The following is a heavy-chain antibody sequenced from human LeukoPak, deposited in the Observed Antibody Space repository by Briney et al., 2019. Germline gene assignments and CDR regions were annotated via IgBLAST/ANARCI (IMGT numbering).Heavy chain of an antibody. V-gene: IGHV5-51*01. CDR1: GYSFTSYR. CDR2: IYPGDSDT. Sequence: GESLKISCKGSGYSFTSYRIGWVRQMPGKGLEWMGIIYPGDSDTRYSPSFQGQVTISADKSISTAYLQWSSLKASDTAMYYCARRSYVWGSYRLAHFDYWGQGTLVTVSS. CDR3: ARRSYVWGSYRLAHFDY. J-gene: IGHJ4*02. D-gene: IGHD3-16*02.